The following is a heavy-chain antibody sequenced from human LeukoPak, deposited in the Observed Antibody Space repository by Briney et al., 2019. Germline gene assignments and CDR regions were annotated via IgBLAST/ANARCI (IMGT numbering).Heavy chain of an antibody. CDR2: ISTSGSTT. CDR1: GFTFSRYT. V-gene: IGHV3-48*01. Sequence: GGSLRLSCAASGFTFSRYTMNWVRQAPRKGLEWVSYISTSGSTTYYADSVKGRFTISRDNAKNSLYLQMNSLRAEDTAVYYCAMRGDILVIPATYMFDYWGQGTLVTVSS. J-gene: IGHJ4*02. CDR3: AMRGDILVIPATYMFDY. D-gene: IGHD2-2*01.